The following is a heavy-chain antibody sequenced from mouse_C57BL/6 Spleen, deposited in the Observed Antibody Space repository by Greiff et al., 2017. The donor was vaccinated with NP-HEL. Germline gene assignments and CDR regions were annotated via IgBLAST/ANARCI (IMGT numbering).Heavy chain of an antibody. Sequence: EVQLVESGAELVRPGASVKLSCTASGFNIKDDYMHWVKQRPEQGLEWIGWIDPENGDTEYASKFQGKATITADTSSNTAYLQLSSLTSEDTAVYYCTTSGSSGTGFAYWGQGTLVTVSA. CDR1: GFNIKDDY. CDR3: TTSGSSGTGFAY. V-gene: IGHV14-4*01. D-gene: IGHD3-2*02. CDR2: IDPENGDT. J-gene: IGHJ3*01.